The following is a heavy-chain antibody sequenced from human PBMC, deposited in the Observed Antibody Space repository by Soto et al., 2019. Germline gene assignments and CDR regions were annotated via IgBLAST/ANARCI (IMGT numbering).Heavy chain of an antibody. CDR3: ARHLLWVQIFGVAQNWFDP. D-gene: IGHD3-3*01. Sequence: ASETLSLTCTVSGGSISSSSYYWGWIRQPPGKGLEWIGSIYYSGSTYYNPSLKSRVTISVDTSKNQFSLKLSSVTAADTAVYYCARHLLWVQIFGVAQNWFDPWGQGTLVTVSS. CDR1: GGSISSSSYY. CDR2: IYYSGST. V-gene: IGHV4-39*01. J-gene: IGHJ5*02.